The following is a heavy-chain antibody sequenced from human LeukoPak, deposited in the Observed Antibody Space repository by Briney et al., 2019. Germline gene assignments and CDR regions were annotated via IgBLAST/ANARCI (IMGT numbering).Heavy chain of an antibody. J-gene: IGHJ3*01. CDR1: EFTVDGNH. D-gene: IGHD1-26*01. V-gene: IGHV3-66*01. CDR2: IYNDGRT. CDR3: ASFSGNSLTRM. Sequence: AGGSLRLSCAVSEFTVDGNHMSWVRQAPGKGLEWVSVIYNDGRTYYADSVRDRFTISRDNSKNTLDLQLNRLRVEDTAVYYCASFSGNSLTRMWGQGAMAIVSS.